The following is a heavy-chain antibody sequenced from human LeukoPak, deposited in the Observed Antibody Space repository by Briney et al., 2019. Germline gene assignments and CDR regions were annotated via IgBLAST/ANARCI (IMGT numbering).Heavy chain of an antibody. J-gene: IGHJ3*02. CDR3: SRGSGYPIVSAFDI. D-gene: IGHD3-22*01. CDR1: GGPISSSSYY. V-gene: IGHV4-39*01. Sequence: SETLSLTCTVSGGPISSSSYYWGWIRQPPGKGLEWIGSIYYSGSTYYNPSLKSRVTISVDTSKNQFSLKLSSVTAADTAVYYCSRGSGYPIVSAFDIWGQGTMVTVSS. CDR2: IYYSGST.